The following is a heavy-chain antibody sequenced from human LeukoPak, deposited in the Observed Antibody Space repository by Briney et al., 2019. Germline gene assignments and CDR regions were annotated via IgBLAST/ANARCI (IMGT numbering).Heavy chain of an antibody. CDR2: IIPIFGTA. CDR1: GGTFSSYA. J-gene: IGHJ4*02. Sequence: GASVKVSCKASGGTFSSYAISWVRQAPGQGLEWMGGIIPIFGTANYAQKFQGRVTITADESTSTAYMELSSLRSEDTAVYYCAKDMEGATTPGYWGQGTLVTVSS. D-gene: IGHD1-26*01. CDR3: AKDMEGATTPGY. V-gene: IGHV1-69*13.